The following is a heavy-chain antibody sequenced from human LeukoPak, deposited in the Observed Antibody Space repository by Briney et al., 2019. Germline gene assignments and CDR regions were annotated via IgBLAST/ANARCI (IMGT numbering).Heavy chain of an antibody. J-gene: IGHJ4*02. Sequence: PSETLSLTCTVSGGSISSTSYYWGWIRQPPGKGLEWIGTIYYIGSTYYNPSLKSRVTISVDRSKNQFSLKLRSVTAADTAVYYCARQAESRIAVAATGLYYFDYWGQGTLVTVSS. CDR3: ARQAESRIAVAATGLYYFDY. D-gene: IGHD6-19*01. V-gene: IGHV4-39*01. CDR1: GGSISSTSYY. CDR2: IYYIGST.